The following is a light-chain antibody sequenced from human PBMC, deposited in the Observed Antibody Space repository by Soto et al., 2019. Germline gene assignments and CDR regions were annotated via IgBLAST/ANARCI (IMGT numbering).Light chain of an antibody. Sequence: DIQMTQSPSTLSASVGDRVTITCRASQSISSWLAWYQQKPGKAPKLLIYKASSLESGVPSRFSGSGSGTEFTLTISSLQPDDFPTYYCQQYNSSPTFGPRTKVDIK. V-gene: IGKV1-5*03. CDR3: QQYNSSPT. CDR1: QSISSW. CDR2: KAS. J-gene: IGKJ3*01.